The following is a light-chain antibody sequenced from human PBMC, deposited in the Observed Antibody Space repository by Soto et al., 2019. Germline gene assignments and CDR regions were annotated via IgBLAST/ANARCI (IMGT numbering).Light chain of an antibody. CDR1: QSISNR. Sequence: DIQITQSPSTLSASVGDRVTITCRASQSISNRLAWYHQTQGKTPNLLIYDASNLGSGVPSRFRGSGSWTDFTLTISRLEPEDVEVDYCQQRSNWPRTFGQGTQVDIK. V-gene: IGKV1-5*01. J-gene: IGKJ1*01. CDR3: QQRSNWPRT. CDR2: DAS.